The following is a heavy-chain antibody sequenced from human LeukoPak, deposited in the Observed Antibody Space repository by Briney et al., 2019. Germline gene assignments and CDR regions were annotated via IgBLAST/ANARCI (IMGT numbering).Heavy chain of an antibody. J-gene: IGHJ4*02. Sequence: GGSLRLSCAASGFTFDDHGMSWVRQAPGKGLEWVSGINWNGGSTGYADSVKGRFTISRDNAKNSLYLQMNSLRAEDTALYFCAKMSGSSYFFYFDYWGQGALVTVSS. CDR2: INWNGGST. CDR3: AKMSGSSYFFYFDY. CDR1: GFTFDDHG. D-gene: IGHD2-2*01. V-gene: IGHV3-20*04.